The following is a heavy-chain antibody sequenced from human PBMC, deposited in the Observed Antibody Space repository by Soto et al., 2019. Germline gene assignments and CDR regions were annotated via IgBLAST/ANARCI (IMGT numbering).Heavy chain of an antibody. CDR2: VYFSGNT. Sequence: SETLSLTCTVSGGSLSSYYWTWIRQSPGKGLEWIGYVYFSGNTNYNPSLKSRVTISIDTSKNQFSLRLASVTAADTAFYYCGSVRPSGYVLSWGQGTLVTVSS. J-gene: IGHJ5*02. CDR3: GSVRPSGYVLS. D-gene: IGHD6-25*01. CDR1: GGSLSSYY. V-gene: IGHV4-59*01.